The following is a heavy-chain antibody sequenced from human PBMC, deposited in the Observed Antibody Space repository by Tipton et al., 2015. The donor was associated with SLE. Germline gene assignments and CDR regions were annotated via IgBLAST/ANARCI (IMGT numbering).Heavy chain of an antibody. D-gene: IGHD7-27*01. CDR3: ARGVRTGAGDYFDY. J-gene: IGHJ4*02. CDR2: ISNDGGTT. V-gene: IGHV3-30*04. CDR1: GFMFSTYA. Sequence: QLVQSGAEVKKPGESLKISCAASGFMFSTYAIHWVRQAPGKGLEWVAVISNDGGTTFYADSVRGRFTISRDNSKNTVYLQMNSLRAEDTAVFYCARGVRTGAGDYFDYWGQGTLVAVSS.